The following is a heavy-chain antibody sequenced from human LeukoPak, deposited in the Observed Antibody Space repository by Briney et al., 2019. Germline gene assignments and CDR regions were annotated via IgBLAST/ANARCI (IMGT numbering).Heavy chain of an antibody. D-gene: IGHD1-26*01. V-gene: IGHV4-39*07. CDR2: IYYSGST. CDR1: GGSINDITYY. CDR3: ARGGNYWPQWWFDP. Sequence: SETLSLTCTVSGGSINDITYYWGWIRQPPGKGLEWIGSIYYSGSTYYNPSLKSRVTMSLDASKNQFSLELNSVTPADTAVYYCARGGNYWPQWWFDPWGRGTLVSVSS. J-gene: IGHJ5*02.